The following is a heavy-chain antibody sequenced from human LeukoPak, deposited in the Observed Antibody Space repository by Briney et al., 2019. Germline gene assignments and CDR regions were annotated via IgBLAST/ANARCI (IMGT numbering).Heavy chain of an antibody. CDR1: GGSISSGDYY. CDR3: ARGGGYCSSTSCSGFDY. CDR2: IYYSGST. Sequence: SQTLSLTSPVSGGSISSGDYYWSWIRQPPGKGLEWIGYIYYSGSTYYNPSLKSRVTISVDTSKNQFSLKLSSVTAADTAVYYCARGGGYCSSTSCSGFDYWGQGTLVTVSS. V-gene: IGHV4-30-4*08. D-gene: IGHD2-2*01. J-gene: IGHJ4*02.